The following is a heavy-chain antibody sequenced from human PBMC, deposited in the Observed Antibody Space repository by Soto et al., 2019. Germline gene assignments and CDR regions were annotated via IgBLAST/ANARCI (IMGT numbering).Heavy chain of an antibody. V-gene: IGHV4-34*01. Sequence: QVQLQQWGAGLLRPSETLSLPCAVSGGSFNDYYWIWIRQPPGKGLEWLGDIRDSGSTNYNPSLKSRVTISVETSRKQFSLKLTSVTAADTAVYYCARGEAYNIYPARWCQGTLGTVSS. D-gene: IGHD4-4*01. J-gene: IGHJ4*02. CDR1: GGSFNDYY. CDR2: IRDSGST. CDR3: ARGEAYNIYPAR.